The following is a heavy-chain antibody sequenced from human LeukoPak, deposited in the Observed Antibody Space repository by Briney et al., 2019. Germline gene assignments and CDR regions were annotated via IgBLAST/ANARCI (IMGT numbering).Heavy chain of an antibody. Sequence: PGGSLRLSCEASGFTFSTFAMIWIRQPPGKSLEWVGEISPSGNTQYNPSLKSRVTISLDASKSQFYLKLNSVTAADTAVYYCARRVRSADYRLDYWGQGTLVTVSS. J-gene: IGHJ4*02. CDR3: ARRVRSADYRLDY. V-gene: IGHV4-34*01. D-gene: IGHD4-11*01. CDR2: ISPSGNT. CDR1: GFTFSTFA.